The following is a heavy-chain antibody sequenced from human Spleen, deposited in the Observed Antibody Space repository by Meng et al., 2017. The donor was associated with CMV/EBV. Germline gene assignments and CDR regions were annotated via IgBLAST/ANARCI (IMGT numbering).Heavy chain of an antibody. D-gene: IGHD6-6*01. Sequence: GESLKISCAASRFNFGIHPMYWVRQAPGKGLEWVAVISYDGSNQDYADSVKGRFTISRDNSNNTLYLDMTSLRPEDTAVYYCARGPDYSSSPYYFDYWGQGMLVTVSS. CDR3: ARGPDYSSSPYYFDY. V-gene: IGHV3-30*04. CDR2: ISYDGSNQ. J-gene: IGHJ4*02. CDR1: RFNFGIHP.